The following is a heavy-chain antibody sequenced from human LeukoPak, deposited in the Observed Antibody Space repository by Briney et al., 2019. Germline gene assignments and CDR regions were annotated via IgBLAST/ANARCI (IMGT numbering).Heavy chain of an antibody. CDR1: GYTFTGYY. J-gene: IGHJ5*02. CDR3: ARDRGPSSGRNWFDP. CDR2: INPNSGGT. V-gene: IGHV1-2*02. Sequence: GASVKVSCKASGYTFTGYYMHWVRQAPGHGLECMGGINPNSGGTNYAQKFQGRVTMTRDTSISTAYMELSRLRSDDTAVYYCARDRGPSSGRNWFDPWGQGTLVTVSS. D-gene: IGHD3-22*01.